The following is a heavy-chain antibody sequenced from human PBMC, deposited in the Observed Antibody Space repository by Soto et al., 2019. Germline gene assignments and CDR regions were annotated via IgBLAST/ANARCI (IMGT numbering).Heavy chain of an antibody. CDR3: ARVISSKTVGYYMDV. CDR1: GGTFSSYT. J-gene: IGHJ6*03. D-gene: IGHD1-1*01. V-gene: IGHV1-69*02. CDR2: IIPILGIA. Sequence: QVQLVQSGAEVKKPGSSVKVSCKASGGTFSSYTISWVRQAPGQGLEWMGRIIPILGIANYAQKFQGRVTITADKSTSTVYMKLSSMRSEDTAVYYCARVISSKTVGYYMDVWGKGTTVTVSS.